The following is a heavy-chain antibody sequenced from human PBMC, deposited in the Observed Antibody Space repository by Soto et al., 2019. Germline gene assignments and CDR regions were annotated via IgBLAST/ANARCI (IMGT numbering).Heavy chain of an antibody. D-gene: IGHD3-22*01. J-gene: IGHJ3*02. CDR2: ISGSGGTT. Sequence: GGSLRLACAASGFTVSSYAMTWVRQAPGKGLEYISAISGSGGTTYYADSVKGRFTISRDNSKNTLYLQMNSLRAEDTAVYYCAKSDYYDSSGSFYDAFDIWGQGTMVTVSS. CDR1: GFTVSSYA. CDR3: AKSDYYDSSGSFYDAFDI. V-gene: IGHV3-23*01.